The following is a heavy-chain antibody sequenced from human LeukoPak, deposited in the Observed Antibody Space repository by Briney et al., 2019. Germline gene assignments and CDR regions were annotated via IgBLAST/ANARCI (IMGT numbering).Heavy chain of an antibody. D-gene: IGHD5-24*01. V-gene: IGHV4-59*01. CDR1: GGSISSYY. CDR3: AISRGDGYNSYAFDI. CDR2: IYYSGST. J-gene: IGHJ3*02. Sequence: SETLSLTCTVSGGSISSYYWSWLRQPPGKGLEWIGYIYYSGSTNYNPSLKSRVTISVDTSKNQFSLKLSSVTAADTAVYYCAISRGDGYNSYAFDIWGQGTMVTVSS.